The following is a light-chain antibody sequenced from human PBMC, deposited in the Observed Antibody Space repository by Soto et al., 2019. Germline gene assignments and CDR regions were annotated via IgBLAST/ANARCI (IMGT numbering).Light chain of an antibody. V-gene: IGKV3-11*01. J-gene: IGKJ3*01. CDR3: QQRSNWPLT. CDR2: DAS. CDR1: QSVSSY. Sequence: EIVLTQSPATLSLSPGERATLSCRASQSVSSYLAWYQQKPGQAPRLLIYDASNRATGIPDRFSGSGSGTDFTLIISSLEPEDCAVYYCQQRSNWPLTFGPGTKVDIK.